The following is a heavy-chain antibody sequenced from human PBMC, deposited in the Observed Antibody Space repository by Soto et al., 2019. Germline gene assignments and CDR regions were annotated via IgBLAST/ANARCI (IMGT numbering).Heavy chain of an antibody. D-gene: IGHD1-1*01. V-gene: IGHV4-39*01. CDR2: VDHTDNS. J-gene: IGHJ5*02. CDR3: TRHAISGTISKGNWFDP. CDR1: GGALGSSNYF. Sequence: PAETLSLTCNVSGGALGSSNYFFFWISESPCKGLEWIASVDHTDNSYYNPSLRSRVSVSVDTSQNQFSLTVSFLTAADTAIYYCTRHAISGTISKGNWFDPWGQGTLVTVSS.